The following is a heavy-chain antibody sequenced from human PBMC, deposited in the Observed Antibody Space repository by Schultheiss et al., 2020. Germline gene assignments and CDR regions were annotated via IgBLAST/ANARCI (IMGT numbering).Heavy chain of an antibody. Sequence: GGSLRLSCAASGFTFSNYWMHWVRQAPGKGLEWVAVISYDGSNKYYADSVRGRFTISRDNSKNTLYLQMNSLRAEDTAVYYCARSIAVAGKNNLGRLDYWGQGTLVTVSS. D-gene: IGHD6-19*01. J-gene: IGHJ4*02. CDR3: ARSIAVAGKNNLGRLDY. V-gene: IGHV3-30*03. CDR2: ISYDGSNK. CDR1: GFTFSNYW.